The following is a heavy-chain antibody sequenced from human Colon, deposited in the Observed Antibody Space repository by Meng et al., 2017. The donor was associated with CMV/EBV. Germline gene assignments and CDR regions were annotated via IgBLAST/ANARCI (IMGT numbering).Heavy chain of an antibody. V-gene: IGHV3-23*01. Sequence: SGFSFTSHAMNWVRQAPGKGLEWVSAVSGGGSATHYVDSVRGRFTISRDSSNNTVFLQMNGLRTDDTAVYYCAKDFYGSGSYYGLLDSWGQGTLVTVSS. D-gene: IGHD3-10*01. CDR2: VSGGGSAT. J-gene: IGHJ4*02. CDR3: AKDFYGSGSYYGLLDS. CDR1: GFSFTSHA.